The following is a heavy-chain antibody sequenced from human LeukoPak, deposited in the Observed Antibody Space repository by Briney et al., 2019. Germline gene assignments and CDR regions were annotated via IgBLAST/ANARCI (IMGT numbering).Heavy chain of an antibody. CDR2: IYYSGST. CDR1: GGSISSYY. D-gene: IGHD4-17*01. J-gene: IGHJ4*02. V-gene: IGHV4-59*01. CDR3: ARSRDYGDLYYFDY. Sequence: KPSETLSLTCTVSGGSISSYYWGWIRQPPGKGLEWIGYIYYSGSTNYNPSLKSRVTISVDTSKNQFSLKLSSVTAADTAVYYCARSRDYGDLYYFDYWGQGTLVTVSS.